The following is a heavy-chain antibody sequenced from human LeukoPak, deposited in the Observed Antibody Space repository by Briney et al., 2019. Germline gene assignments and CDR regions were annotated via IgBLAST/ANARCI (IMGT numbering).Heavy chain of an antibody. Sequence: GGSLRLSCAASGFTFSSYAKSWVRQAPGKGLEWVSAISGSGGSTYYADSVKGRFTISRDNAKNSLYLQMNSLRAEDTALYYCARASIAVAATLYYFDYWGQGTLVTVSS. D-gene: IGHD6-19*01. J-gene: IGHJ4*02. V-gene: IGHV3-23*01. CDR2: ISGSGGST. CDR1: GFTFSSYA. CDR3: ARASIAVAATLYYFDY.